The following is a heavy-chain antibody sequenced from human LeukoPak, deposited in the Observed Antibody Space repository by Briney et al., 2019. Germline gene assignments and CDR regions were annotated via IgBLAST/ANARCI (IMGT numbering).Heavy chain of an antibody. CDR1: GGSIGTDF. CDR2: KSYSGST. J-gene: IGHJ4*02. Sequence: PSETLYLTCRVSGGSIGTDFWSSIRQVPGNGLEWIGYKSYSGSTNYNPSRQSRDNISIDTSKNQFSLELNTVTAADTAVYYCARSDTHHIHSSSWHFDYWGQGTLVTVSS. V-gene: IGHV4-59*01. CDR3: ARSDTHHIHSSSWHFDY. D-gene: IGHD6-13*01.